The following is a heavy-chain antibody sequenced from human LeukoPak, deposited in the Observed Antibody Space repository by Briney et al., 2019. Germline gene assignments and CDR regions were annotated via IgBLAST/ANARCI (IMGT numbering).Heavy chain of an antibody. Sequence: ASVKVSYKASGYTFTTYDLNWVRQATGQGFEWMGWMNPNSGNAGYAQKFQGRVTMTRNTSISTAYMELSNLTSEDTAVYYCARRIRGAPADYWGRGTLVTVSS. CDR3: ARRIRGAPADY. D-gene: IGHD3-10*01. CDR2: MNPNSGNA. J-gene: IGHJ4*02. CDR1: GYTFTTYD. V-gene: IGHV1-8*01.